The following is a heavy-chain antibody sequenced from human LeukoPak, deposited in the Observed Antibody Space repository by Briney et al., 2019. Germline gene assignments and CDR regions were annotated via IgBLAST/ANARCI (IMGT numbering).Heavy chain of an antibody. Sequence: PSETLSLTCTVSGGSISSSSYYWGWLRQPPGKGLEWIGSIYYSGSTYYNPSLKSRVTISVDTSKNQFSLKLSSVTAADTAVYYCARHPQYSSSWYGDYYFDYWGQGTLVTVSS. CDR3: ARHPQYSSSWYGDYYFDY. D-gene: IGHD6-13*01. CDR2: IYYSGST. V-gene: IGHV4-39*01. CDR1: GGSISSSSYY. J-gene: IGHJ4*02.